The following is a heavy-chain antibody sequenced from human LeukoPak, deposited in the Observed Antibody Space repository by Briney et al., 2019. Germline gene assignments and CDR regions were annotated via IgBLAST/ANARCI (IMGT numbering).Heavy chain of an antibody. V-gene: IGHV1-3*01. CDR2: INAGNGDA. J-gene: IGHJ5*02. CDR1: GYTFTTYA. Sequence: GAPVKVSCKASGYTFTTYAIHWVRQAPGRSLEWMGRINAGNGDAKYSQNLHDRITITRDTSASTVYMELTSLRSEDTAVYYCGKSAPSGFDPWGQGTLVTVSS. CDR3: GKSAPSGFDP.